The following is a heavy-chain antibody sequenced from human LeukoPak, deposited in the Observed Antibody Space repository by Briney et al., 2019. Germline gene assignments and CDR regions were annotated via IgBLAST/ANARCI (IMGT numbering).Heavy chain of an antibody. V-gene: IGHV3-7*01. CDR1: GFTFSNYW. CDR3: ARGYCSSTSCFSAGLKDF. Sequence: GGSLRLSCAASGFTFSNYWMSWVRQAPGKGLEWVANIKQDGSEKYYVDSVKGRFTISRDNAKNSLYLQMNSLRADDTALYYCARGYCSSTSCFSAGLKDFWGKGTLVTVSS. CDR2: IKQDGSEK. D-gene: IGHD2-2*01. J-gene: IGHJ4*02.